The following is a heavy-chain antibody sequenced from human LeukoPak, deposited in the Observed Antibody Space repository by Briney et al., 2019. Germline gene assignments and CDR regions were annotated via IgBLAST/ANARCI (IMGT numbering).Heavy chain of an antibody. CDR2: INPSNGDT. V-gene: IGHV1-2*02. CDR3: ARGYYYGSGSIRGAFDP. CDR1: GYTFTYHY. D-gene: IGHD3-10*01. Sequence: ASVKVSCKASGYTFTYHYIHLVRQAPGQGLEWMGIINPSNGDTNYAQRFQGRVTMTRDTSISTAYMELSRLRSDDTAVYYCARGYYYGSGSIRGAFDPWGQGTLVTVSS. J-gene: IGHJ5*02.